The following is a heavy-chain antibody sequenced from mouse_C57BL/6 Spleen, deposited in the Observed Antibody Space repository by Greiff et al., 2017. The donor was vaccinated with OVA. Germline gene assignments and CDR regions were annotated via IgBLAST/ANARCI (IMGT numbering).Heavy chain of an antibody. CDR2: ISNGGGST. D-gene: IGHD2-5*01. Sequence: DVQLVESGGLVQPGGSLKLSCAASGFTFSDYYMYWVRQTPEKRLECVAYISNGGGSTYYPDTVKGRFTISRDNAKNTLYLQMSRLKSEDTAMYYCARREDSNYYYAMDYWGQGTSVTVSS. CDR1: GFTFSDYY. J-gene: IGHJ4*01. CDR3: ARREDSNYYYAMDY. V-gene: IGHV5-12*01.